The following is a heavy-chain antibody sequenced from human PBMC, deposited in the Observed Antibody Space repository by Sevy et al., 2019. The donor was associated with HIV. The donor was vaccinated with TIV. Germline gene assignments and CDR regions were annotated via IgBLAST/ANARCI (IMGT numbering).Heavy chain of an antibody. V-gene: IGHV3-30-3*01. CDR3: AGNPNYSDDSSGSVHDAFDI. Sequence: GESLKISCAASGFTFSRYAMHWVRQAPGKGLEWVTIISYDGTIKYYAESVKGRFTISRDNSKNTLYLQMNSLSTDDTAVYYCAGNPNYSDDSSGSVHDAFDIWGQGTTVTVSS. J-gene: IGHJ3*02. CDR1: GFTFSRYA. D-gene: IGHD3-22*01. CDR2: ISYDGTIK.